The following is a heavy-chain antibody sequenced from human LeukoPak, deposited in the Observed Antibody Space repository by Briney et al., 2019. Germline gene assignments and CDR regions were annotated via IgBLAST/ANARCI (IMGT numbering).Heavy chain of an antibody. CDR2: ISAYKGKT. V-gene: IGHV1-18*01. D-gene: IGHD6-13*01. Sequence: ASGKVSCKASGYTFTSYGISRVRQAPGQGIGWMGLISAYKGKTNYAQMHHGKVTMSIARSNAKAFVDLRRQSSDATAVYYCARAVSQQLVFENAFDIWGQGTMVTVSS. CDR1: GYTFTSYG. CDR3: ARAVSQQLVFENAFDI. J-gene: IGHJ3*02.